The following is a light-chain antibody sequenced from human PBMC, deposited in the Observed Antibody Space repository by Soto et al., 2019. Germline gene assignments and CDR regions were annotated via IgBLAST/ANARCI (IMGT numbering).Light chain of an antibody. CDR1: SSSIERNT. CDR2: TND. J-gene: IGLJ1*01. V-gene: IGLV1-44*01. CDR3: ATWDDSVYV. Sequence: QAVLTQPPSASGTPGQRVTISCSGDSSSIERNTVSWYQQLPGMAPKLLIYTNDQRPSGVPDRFSGSRSGTSASLAISGLQSEDEADYYCATWDDSVYVFGTGTKLTVL.